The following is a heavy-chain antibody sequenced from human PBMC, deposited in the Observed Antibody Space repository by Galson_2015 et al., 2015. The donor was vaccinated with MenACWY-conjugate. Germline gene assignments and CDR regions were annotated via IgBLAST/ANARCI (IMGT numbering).Heavy chain of an antibody. CDR1: GFTFSSYA. CDR3: AKEHILTGYSPGTHAFDI. D-gene: IGHD3-9*01. V-gene: IGHV3-23*01. J-gene: IGHJ3*02. Sequence: SLRLSCAASGFTFSSYAMSWVRHAPGKGLEWVSAISGSGGSTYYADSVKGRFTISRDNSKNTLYLQMNSLRAEDTAVYYCAKEHILTGYSPGTHAFDIWGQGTLVTVSS. CDR2: ISGSGGST.